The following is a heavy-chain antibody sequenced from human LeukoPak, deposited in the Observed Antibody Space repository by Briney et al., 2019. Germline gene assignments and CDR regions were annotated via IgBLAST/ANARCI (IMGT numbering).Heavy chain of an antibody. CDR1: GFTFSSYA. CDR3: AGGPIYYDSSGYYYYYYYMDV. V-gene: IGHV3-30-3*01. Sequence: GRSLRLSCAASGFTFSSYAMHWVRQAPGKGLEWVALISYDGSNKYYADSVKGRFTISRDNSKNRLYLQMNSLRAEDTAVYYCAGGPIYYDSSGYYYYYYYMDVWGKGTTVTVSS. CDR2: ISYDGSNK. D-gene: IGHD3-22*01. J-gene: IGHJ6*03.